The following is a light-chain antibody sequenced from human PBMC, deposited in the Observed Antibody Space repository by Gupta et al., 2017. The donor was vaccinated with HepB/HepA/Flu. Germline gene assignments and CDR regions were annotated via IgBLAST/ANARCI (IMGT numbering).Light chain of an antibody. Sequence: QSILTQPSSLSAAAGASASLTCTLRSDLYLGTYMIYWYQQKPGSNPNHPLMLKTDAEKQKGSGVPSRFSGSSYASANAVTISSYQLQSEAEYYSHSTNWSLNSGVFGSGTKFTVL. CDR2: LKTDAEK. CDR3: TNWSLNSGV. J-gene: IGLJ1*01. V-gene: IGLV5-45*02. CDR1: SDLYLGTYM.